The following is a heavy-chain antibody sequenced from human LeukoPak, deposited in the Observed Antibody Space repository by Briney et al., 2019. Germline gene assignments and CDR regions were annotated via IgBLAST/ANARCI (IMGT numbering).Heavy chain of an antibody. CDR1: GGTFSSYA. D-gene: IGHD2-15*01. CDR3: ALGYCSGGSCYPQDY. Sequence: EASVNVSCKASGGTFSSYAISWVRQAPGQGLEWMGGIIPIFGTANYAQKFQGRVTITADESTSTAYMELSSLRSEDTAVYYCALGYCSGGSCYPQDYWGQGTQVTVSS. V-gene: IGHV1-69*13. J-gene: IGHJ4*02. CDR2: IIPIFGTA.